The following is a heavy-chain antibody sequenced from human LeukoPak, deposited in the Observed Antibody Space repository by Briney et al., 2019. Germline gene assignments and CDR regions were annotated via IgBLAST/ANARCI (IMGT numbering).Heavy chain of an antibody. D-gene: IGHD3-22*01. V-gene: IGHV1-18*04. CDR3: ARFRKNYYDSSGYYYYYYYMDV. J-gene: IGHJ6*03. CDR2: ISAYNGNT. CDR1: GYTFTDYY. Sequence: ASVKVSCKASGYTFTDYYIHWVRQAPGQGLEWMGWISAYNGNTNYAQKLQGRVTMTTDTSTSTAYMELRSLRSDDTAVYYCARFRKNYYDSSGYYYYYYYMDVWGKGTTVTVSS.